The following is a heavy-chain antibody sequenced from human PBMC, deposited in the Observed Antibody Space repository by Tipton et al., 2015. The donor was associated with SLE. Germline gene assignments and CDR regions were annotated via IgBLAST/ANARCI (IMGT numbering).Heavy chain of an antibody. Sequence: TLSLTCTVSGGSISSHYWSWIRQPPGKTLGWIGYIYSGGSTNYNPSLKSRVTLSVDTSKKQFSLKLSSVTAADTAVYYCARPSGPSWFDPWGQGTLVIVSS. CDR2: IYSGGST. CDR3: ARPSGPSWFDP. D-gene: IGHD1-1*01. CDR1: GGSISSHY. V-gene: IGHV4-4*08. J-gene: IGHJ5*02.